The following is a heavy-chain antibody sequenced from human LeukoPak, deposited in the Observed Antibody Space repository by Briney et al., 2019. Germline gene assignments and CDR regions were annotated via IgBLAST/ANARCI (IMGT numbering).Heavy chain of an antibody. V-gene: IGHV4-59*01. CDR3: ARGGGHYYYYYMDV. Sequence: PSETLSLTCTVSGASISSYYWSWIRQPPGKGLEWIGYIYYSGSTNYNPSLKSRVTISGDTSKNQFSLKLSSVTAADTAVYYCARGGGHYYYYYMDVWGKGTTVTVSS. CDR2: IYYSGST. J-gene: IGHJ6*03. CDR1: GASISSYY.